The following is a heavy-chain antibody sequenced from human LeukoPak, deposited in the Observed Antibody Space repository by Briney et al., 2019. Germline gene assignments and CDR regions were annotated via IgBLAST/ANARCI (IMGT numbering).Heavy chain of an antibody. CDR2: ISAGNGNT. V-gene: IGHV1-3*01. J-gene: IGHJ4*02. D-gene: IGHD1-26*01. Sequence: ASVKVSCKASGYTFTSYAIHWVRQAPGQRLEWMGWISAGNGNTKYSQNFQGRVTFISNTSATTAFMELSGLRSEDAAVCYCARDSGSGNNDYWGQGTLATVSS. CDR3: ARDSGSGNNDY. CDR1: GYTFTSYA.